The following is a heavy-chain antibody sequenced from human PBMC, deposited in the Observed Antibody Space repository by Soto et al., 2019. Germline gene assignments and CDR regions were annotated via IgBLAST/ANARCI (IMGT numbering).Heavy chain of an antibody. Sequence: QVRLEQSGAEVKKPGASMKIACKGSGYTFTNYAVIWMRQAPGQRLEWMGRINTENGNTKYSEKFKGRGTITRDTSAGAAYMELNSLRSEDTAVYYCTRDNGYFDSWGQGTLVTVSS. J-gene: IGHJ4*02. CDR2: INTENGNT. CDR1: GYTFTNYA. V-gene: IGHV1-3*04. CDR3: TRDNGYFDS. D-gene: IGHD2-8*01.